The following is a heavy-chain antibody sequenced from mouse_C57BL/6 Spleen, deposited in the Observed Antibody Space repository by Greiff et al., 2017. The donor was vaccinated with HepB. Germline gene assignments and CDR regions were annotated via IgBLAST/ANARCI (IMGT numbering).Heavy chain of an antibody. Sequence: QVQLQQPGAELVKPGASVKMSCKASGYTFTSYWITWVKQRPGQGLEWIGDIYPGSGSTNYNEKFKSKATLTVDTSSSTAYMQLSSLTSEDSAVYYCAGEVYYGSSYDAMDYWGQGTSVTVSS. CDR3: AGEVYYGSSYDAMDY. V-gene: IGHV1-55*01. D-gene: IGHD1-1*01. J-gene: IGHJ4*01. CDR2: IYPGSGST. CDR1: GYTFTSYW.